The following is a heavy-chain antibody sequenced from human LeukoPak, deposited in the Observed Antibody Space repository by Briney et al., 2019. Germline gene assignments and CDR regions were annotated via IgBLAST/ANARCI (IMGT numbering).Heavy chain of an antibody. V-gene: IGHV4-34*01. CDR1: GGSFSGYY. J-gene: IGHJ5*02. CDR2: INHSGNT. Sequence: KPSETLSLTCAVYGGSFSGYYWSWIRQPPGKGLEWIGEINHSGNTNYNPSLKSRVTISVDTSKNQFSLKLSSVTAADTAVYYCARVGDSGGFDPWGQGTLVTVSS. CDR3: ARVGDSGGFDP. D-gene: IGHD2-21*01.